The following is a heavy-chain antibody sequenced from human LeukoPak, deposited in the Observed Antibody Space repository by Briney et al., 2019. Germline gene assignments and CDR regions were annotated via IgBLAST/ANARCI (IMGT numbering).Heavy chain of an antibody. V-gene: IGHV3-66*01. J-gene: IGHJ6*02. CDR2: IYSGGST. Sequence: GGSLRLSCAASGLTVSSNYMSWVRQAPGKGLEWVSVIYSGGSTYYADSVKGRFTISRDNSKNTLYLQMNSLRAEDTAVYYCARDPLSSYYYYGMDVWGQGTTVTVSS. CDR3: ARDPLSSYYYYGMDV. CDR1: GLTVSSNY.